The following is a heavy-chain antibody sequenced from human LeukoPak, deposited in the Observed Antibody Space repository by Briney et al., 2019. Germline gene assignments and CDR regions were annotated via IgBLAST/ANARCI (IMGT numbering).Heavy chain of an antibody. CDR3: TRDLNSGGSC. CDR2: IHSGGNT. Sequence: GGSLKLSCAASGFTVSSSYMSWVRQAPGKGLEWVSVIHSGGNTYYADSVKGRFAISRDNSKNTLYLQMNSLRAEDTAVYYCTRDLNSGGSCWGQGTLVTVSS. CDR1: GFTVSSSY. J-gene: IGHJ4*02. V-gene: IGHV3-53*01. D-gene: IGHD2-15*01.